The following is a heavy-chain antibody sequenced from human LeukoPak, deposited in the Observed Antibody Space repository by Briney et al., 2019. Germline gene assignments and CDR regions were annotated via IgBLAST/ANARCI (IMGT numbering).Heavy chain of an antibody. Sequence: ASVKVSCKASGGTFSSYAISWVRQAPGQGLEWMGWISAYNGNTNYAQKLQGRVTMTTDTSTSTAYMELRSLRSDDTAVYYCARGGSYPDYYYGMDVWGQGTTVTVS. CDR2: ISAYNGNT. V-gene: IGHV1-18*01. J-gene: IGHJ6*02. CDR1: GGTFSSYA. D-gene: IGHD1-26*01. CDR3: ARGGSYPDYYYGMDV.